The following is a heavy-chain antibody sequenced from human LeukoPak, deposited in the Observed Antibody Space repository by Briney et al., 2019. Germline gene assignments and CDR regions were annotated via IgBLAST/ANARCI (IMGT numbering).Heavy chain of an antibody. V-gene: IGHV4-59*01. CDR2: IYYSGST. Sequence: SETLSLTCTVSGGSISSYYWSWIRQPPGKGLEWIGYIYYSGSTNYNPSLKSRVTISVDTSKNQFSLKLSSVTAADTAVYYCARAPPSDAFDIWGQGTMVTVSS. J-gene: IGHJ3*02. CDR3: ARAPPSDAFDI. CDR1: GGSISSYY.